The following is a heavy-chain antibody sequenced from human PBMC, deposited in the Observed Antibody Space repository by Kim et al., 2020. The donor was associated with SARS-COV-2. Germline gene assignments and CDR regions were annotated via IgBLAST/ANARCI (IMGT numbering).Heavy chain of an antibody. D-gene: IGHD3-9*01. Sequence: GGSLRLSCAASGFTFSSYGMHWVRQAPGKGLEWVAVIWYDGSNKYYADSVKGRFTISRDNSKNTLYLQMNSLRAEDTAVYYCARDLKYYDIWTGYYPPQGVYYYYGMDVWGQGTTVTVSS. V-gene: IGHV3-33*01. CDR2: IWYDGSNK. J-gene: IGHJ6*02. CDR3: ARDLKYYDIWTGYYPPQGVYYYYGMDV. CDR1: GFTFSSYG.